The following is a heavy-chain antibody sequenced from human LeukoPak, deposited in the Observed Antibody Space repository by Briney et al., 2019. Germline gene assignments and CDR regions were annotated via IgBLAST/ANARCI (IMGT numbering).Heavy chain of an antibody. J-gene: IGHJ3*02. D-gene: IGHD3-22*01. V-gene: IGHV4-30-2*01. CDR1: GGSISSGGYS. CDR2: IYHSGST. Sequence: SQTLSLTCAVSGGSISSGGYSWSWIRQPPGKGLEWIGYIYHSGSTYYNPSLKSRVTISVDRTKNQFALKLSSVTAADTAVYYCARARTPYYYDSSGYPAFDIWGQGTMVTVSS. CDR3: ARARTPYYYDSSGYPAFDI.